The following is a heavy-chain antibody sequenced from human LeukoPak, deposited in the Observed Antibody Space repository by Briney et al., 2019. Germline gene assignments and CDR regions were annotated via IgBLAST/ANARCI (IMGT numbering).Heavy chain of an antibody. V-gene: IGHV4-34*01. D-gene: IGHD3-10*01. CDR1: GGSFSAYY. CDR3: ARLLLLWFGEPDY. CDR2: INHSGST. Sequence: SETLSLTCAVSGGSFSAYYWNWIRQPPGKGLEWIGEINHSGSTNYNPSLKSRVTISVDTSKNQFSLKLISVTAADTAVYYCARLLLLWFGEPDYWGQGTVVTVSS. J-gene: IGHJ4*02.